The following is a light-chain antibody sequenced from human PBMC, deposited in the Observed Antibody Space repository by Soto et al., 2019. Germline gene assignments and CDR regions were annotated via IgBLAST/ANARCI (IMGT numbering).Light chain of an antibody. CDR3: QQSYSTTWT. Sequence: DIQMTQSPSSLSSSVGYRFTITCRASQGISTYLNWYQQKPGKAPKLLIYAASSLQSGVPSRFSGSGSETDFILTISSLQPEDFATYSCQQSYSTTWTFGQGTKVDTK. V-gene: IGKV1-39*01. CDR1: QGISTY. CDR2: AAS. J-gene: IGKJ1*01.